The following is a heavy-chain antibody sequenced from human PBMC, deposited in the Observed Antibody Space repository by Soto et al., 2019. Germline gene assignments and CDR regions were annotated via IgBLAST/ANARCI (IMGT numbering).Heavy chain of an antibody. V-gene: IGHV4-4*02. Sequence: QVQLQESGPGLVKPSGTLSLTCAVSGGSISSSNWWSWVRQPPGKGLEWIGEIYHSGNTNYNPSLKSRVTISVDKSKNQFSLKLSSVTAADTAVYYCASLTTVRSNLRFDPWGQGTLVTVSS. J-gene: IGHJ5*02. CDR2: IYHSGNT. D-gene: IGHD4-17*01. CDR3: ASLTTVRSNLRFDP. CDR1: GGSISSSNW.